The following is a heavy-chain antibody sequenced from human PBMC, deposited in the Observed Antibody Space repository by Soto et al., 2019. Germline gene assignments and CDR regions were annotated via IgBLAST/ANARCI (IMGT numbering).Heavy chain of an antibody. V-gene: IGHV3-30-3*01. CDR2: ISYDGSNK. J-gene: IGHJ5*02. CDR1: GFTFSSYA. Sequence: PGESLKISCAASGFTFSSYAMHWVRQAPGKGLEWVAVISYDGSNKYYADSVKGRFTISRDNSKNTLYLQMNSLRAEDTAVYYCARDPDSNYGGWFDPWGQGTLVTVSS. CDR3: ARDPDSNYGGWFDP. D-gene: IGHD4-4*01.